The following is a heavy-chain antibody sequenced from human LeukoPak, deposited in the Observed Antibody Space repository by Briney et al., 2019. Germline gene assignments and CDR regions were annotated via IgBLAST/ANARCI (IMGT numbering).Heavy chain of an antibody. CDR1: GFIFSHHG. V-gene: IGHV3-23*01. CDR2: IRADAVTT. D-gene: IGHD5-24*01. Sequence: GGTLRLSCATSGFIFSHHGMNWVRQAPGTGLEWVSGIRADAVTTYYADSVKGRFIISRDNSKNTVYLQMNSLSAEDAAVYYCVKDDGWVQYANWGQGTLVTVSS. J-gene: IGHJ4*02. CDR3: VKDDGWVQYAN.